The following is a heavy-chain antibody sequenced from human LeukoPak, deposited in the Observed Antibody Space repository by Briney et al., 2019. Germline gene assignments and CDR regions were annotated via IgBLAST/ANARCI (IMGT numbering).Heavy chain of an antibody. J-gene: IGHJ4*02. Sequence: GGSLRLSCAASGFTFSSYSMNWVRQAPGKGLEWVSYISSSSSTIYYADSVKGRFTISRDNSKNTLYLQMNSLRAEDTAVYYCARDGDYGGHLPDYWGQGTLVTVSS. CDR3: ARDGDYGGHLPDY. V-gene: IGHV3-48*01. CDR2: ISSSSSTI. D-gene: IGHD4-23*01. CDR1: GFTFSSYS.